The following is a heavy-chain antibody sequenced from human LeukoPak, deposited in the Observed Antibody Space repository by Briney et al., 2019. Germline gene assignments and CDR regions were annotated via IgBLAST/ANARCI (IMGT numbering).Heavy chain of an antibody. D-gene: IGHD6-13*01. CDR1: GFTFSSYG. CDR2: IRYDGSNK. CDR3: AKDGGGGYSSSWYPDY. V-gene: IGHV3-30*02. Sequence: GGSLRRSCAASGFTFSSYGMHWVRQAPGKGLEWVAFIRYDGSNKYYADSVKGRFTISRDNSKNTLYLQMNSLRAEDTAVYYCAKDGGGGYSSSWYPDYWGQGTLVTVSS. J-gene: IGHJ4*02.